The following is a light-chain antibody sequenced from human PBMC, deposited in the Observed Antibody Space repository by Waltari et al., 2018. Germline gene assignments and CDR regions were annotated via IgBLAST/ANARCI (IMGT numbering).Light chain of an antibody. V-gene: IGKV1-39*01. CDR2: AAS. Sequence: DIQMTQSPSSLSASVGDRVTITCRASQSISRYLYWYQQKPGKAPKLLLYAASSLQSWVPSRFSGRGSGTDFTLTISSLQPEDFATYYCQQSYSTPPTFGQGTKMEIK. J-gene: IGKJ1*01. CDR3: QQSYSTPPT. CDR1: QSISRY.